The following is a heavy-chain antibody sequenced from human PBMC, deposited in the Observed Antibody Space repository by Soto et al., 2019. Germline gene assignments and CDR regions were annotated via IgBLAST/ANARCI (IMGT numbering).Heavy chain of an antibody. CDR3: AHESQYYDILTGYYIGQYYFDY. V-gene: IGHV2-5*08. CDR1: GFSLSTSGMC. CDR2: IYWDDDK. Sequence: SGPTLVNPTQTLTLTCTFSGFSLSTSGMCVSWIRQPPGKALEWLALIYWDDDKRYSPSLKSRLTITKDTSKNQVVLTMTNMDPVDTATYYCAHESQYYDILTGYYIGQYYFDYWGQGTLVTVSS. D-gene: IGHD3-9*01. J-gene: IGHJ4*02.